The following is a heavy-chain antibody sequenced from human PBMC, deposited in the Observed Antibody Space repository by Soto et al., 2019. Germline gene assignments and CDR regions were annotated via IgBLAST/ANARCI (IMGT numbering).Heavy chain of an antibody. CDR2: INHSGST. CDR1: GGSVSGYY. D-gene: IGHD6-19*01. Sequence: SETLSLTCAVYGGSVSGYYWSWIRQPPGKGLEWIGEINHSGSTNYNPSLKSRVTISVDTSKNQFSLKLSSVTAADTAVYYCARGFGQVAGYDYWGQGTLVTVSS. J-gene: IGHJ4*02. CDR3: ARGFGQVAGYDY. V-gene: IGHV4-34*01.